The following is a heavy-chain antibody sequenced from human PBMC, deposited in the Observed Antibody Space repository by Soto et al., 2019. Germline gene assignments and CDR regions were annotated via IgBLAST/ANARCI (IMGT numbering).Heavy chain of an antibody. V-gene: IGHV3-11*05. J-gene: IGHJ6*02. D-gene: IGHD6-19*01. Sequence: QVQLVESGGGFVKPGGSLRLSCAASGFTFSDYYMIWIRQAPGKGLEWVSYISSNSAYINYADSVKGRFTISRDNAQNSLFLQMDSLRAADTGVYYCARVRARVAADGMDVWGQGTTVTVSS. CDR3: ARVRARVAADGMDV. CDR1: GFTFSDYY. CDR2: ISSNSAYI.